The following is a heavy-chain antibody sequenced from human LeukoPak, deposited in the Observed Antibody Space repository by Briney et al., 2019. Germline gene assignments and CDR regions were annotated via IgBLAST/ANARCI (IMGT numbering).Heavy chain of an antibody. D-gene: IGHD3-9*01. J-gene: IGHJ5*02. CDR1: GGSIRSSYCY. CDR2: IYHSGTT. Sequence: SETLSLTCTVSGGSIRSSYCYWGWIRQPPGKGLEWIGTIYHSGTTYYNPSLKSRVTISVDTSKNQFFLKLSSVTAADTAVYYCARLPTGYPNWFDPWGQGSLVTVSS. V-gene: IGHV4-39*01. CDR3: ARLPTGYPNWFDP.